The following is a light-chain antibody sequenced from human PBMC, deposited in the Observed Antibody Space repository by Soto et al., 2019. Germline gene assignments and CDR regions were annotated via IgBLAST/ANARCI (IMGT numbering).Light chain of an antibody. CDR2: DAS. J-gene: IGKJ5*01. CDR1: QDINTY. V-gene: IGKV3D-11*01. CDR3: QQRSNWPIT. Sequence: EIVLTQSPATLSLSPWERATLSCRASQDINTYLAWYQQKPGQAPRLLIYDASNRATGIPARFSGSGPGTDFTLTISSLEPEDFAVYYCQQRSNWPITFGQGTRLEIK.